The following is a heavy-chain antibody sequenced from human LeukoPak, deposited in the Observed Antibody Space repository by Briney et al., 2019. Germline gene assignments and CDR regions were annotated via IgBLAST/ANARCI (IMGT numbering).Heavy chain of an antibody. CDR1: GGSISTYY. J-gene: IGHJ4*02. D-gene: IGHD3-22*01. CDR2: IYYSGST. V-gene: IGHV4-59*01. CDR3: ARTAKDYYDSSGHFDY. Sequence: SETLSLTCAVSGGSISTYYWSWIRQPPGKGLEWIGYIYYSGSTNYNPSLKSRVTISVDTSKNQFSLKLSSVTAADTAVYYCARTAKDYYDSSGHFDYWGQGTLVTVSS.